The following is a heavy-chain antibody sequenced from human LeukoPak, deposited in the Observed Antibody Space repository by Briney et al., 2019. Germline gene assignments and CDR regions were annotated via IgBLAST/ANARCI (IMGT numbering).Heavy chain of an antibody. V-gene: IGHV3-23*01. CDR1: GFTFSSYA. Sequence: GGSLRLSRAASGFTFSSYAMSWVRQAPGKGLEWVSAISGSGGSTYYADSVKGRFTISRDNSKNTLYLQMNSLRAEDTAVYYCAKSTGIAVAGQNYYYYYMDVWGKGTTVTASS. CDR3: AKSTGIAVAGQNYYYYYMDV. CDR2: ISGSGGST. J-gene: IGHJ6*03. D-gene: IGHD6-19*01.